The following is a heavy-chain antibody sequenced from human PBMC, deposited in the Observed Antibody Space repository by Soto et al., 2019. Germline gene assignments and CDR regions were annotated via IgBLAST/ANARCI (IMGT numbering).Heavy chain of an antibody. CDR3: ARARVDSDSSGYYSD. V-gene: IGHV4-59*01. J-gene: IGHJ4*02. CDR1: GGAISSYY. D-gene: IGHD3-22*01. Sequence: SVTLTLDCTGVGGAISSYYWSWIRQPPGKGLEWIGYIYYSGSTNYNPSLKSRVTISVDTSKNQFSLKLSSVTAADTAVYYCARARVDSDSSGYYSDWGQGTLVTVSS. CDR2: IYYSGST.